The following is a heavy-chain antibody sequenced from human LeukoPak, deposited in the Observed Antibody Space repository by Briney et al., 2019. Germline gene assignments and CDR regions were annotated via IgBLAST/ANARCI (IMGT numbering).Heavy chain of an antibody. J-gene: IGHJ6*03. CDR3: AREMQGSSGYYPMGYYMDV. CDR2: ISTYNGNT. D-gene: IGHD3-22*01. CDR1: GYTFTSHG. Sequence: ASVKVSCKASGYTFTSHGISWVRQAPGQGLEWMGWISTYNGNTNYAQKLQGRVTMTRDTSTSTVYMELSSLRSEDTAVYYCAREMQGSSGYYPMGYYMDVWGKGTTVTISS. V-gene: IGHV1-18*01.